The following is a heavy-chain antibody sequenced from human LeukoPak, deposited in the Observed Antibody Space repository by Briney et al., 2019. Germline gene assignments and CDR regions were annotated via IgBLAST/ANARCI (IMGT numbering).Heavy chain of an antibody. J-gene: IGHJ4*02. Sequence: PGGSLRLSCAASGFTFSSYGMQWVRQAPGKGLEWVAVICYDGSNKYYADSVKGRFTISRDNSKNTLYLQMNSLRAEDTAVYYCAKEGGCSSSSCYYFDYWGQGTLVTVSS. CDR1: GFTFSSYG. CDR2: ICYDGSNK. CDR3: AKEGGCSSSSCYYFDY. V-gene: IGHV3-33*06. D-gene: IGHD6-6*01.